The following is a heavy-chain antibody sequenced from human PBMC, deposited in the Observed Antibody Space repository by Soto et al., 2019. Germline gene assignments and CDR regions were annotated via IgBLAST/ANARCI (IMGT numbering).Heavy chain of an antibody. CDR1: GFTFSSYA. D-gene: IGHD5-12*01. Sequence: PGGSLRLSCAASGFTFSSYAMHWVSQAPGKGLEWVAVISYDGSNKYYADSVKGRFTISRDNSKNTLYLQMNSLRAEDTAVYYCARGLESGYDLRGSGWAGDYWGQGPLVPVSS. CDR3: ARGLESGYDLRGSGWAGDY. CDR2: ISYDGSNK. V-gene: IGHV3-30-3*01. J-gene: IGHJ4*02.